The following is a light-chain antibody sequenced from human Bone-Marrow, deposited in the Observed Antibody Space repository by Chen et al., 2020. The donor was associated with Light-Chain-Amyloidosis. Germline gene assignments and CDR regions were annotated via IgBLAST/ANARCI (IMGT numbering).Light chain of an antibody. CDR3: QQYGSSHYT. Sequence: EIVLTQSPGTLSLSPGERATLSCRASQSDSSSYLAWYQQKPGQAPRLLIYGASSRATGIPDRFSGSGSGTDFTLTISRLEPEDFAVYYCQQYGSSHYTFGQGTKLEIK. V-gene: IGKV3-20*01. CDR1: QSDSSSY. J-gene: IGKJ2*01. CDR2: GAS.